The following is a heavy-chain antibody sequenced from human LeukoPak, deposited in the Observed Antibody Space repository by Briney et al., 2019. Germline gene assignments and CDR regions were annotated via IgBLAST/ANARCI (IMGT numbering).Heavy chain of an antibody. V-gene: IGHV4-39*07. CDR1: GGSISSSSSY. CDR3: ARGYCTNAVCSLGPTQA. Sequence: SETLSLTCTVSGGSISSSSSYWGWIRQPPGKGLEWIGTNYYSGGTYYNPSLKSRVTISADTSKNQFSLKLSSVTAADTAVYYCARGYCTNAVCSLGPTQAWGQGTLVTVSS. D-gene: IGHD2-8*01. J-gene: IGHJ4*02. CDR2: NYYSGGT.